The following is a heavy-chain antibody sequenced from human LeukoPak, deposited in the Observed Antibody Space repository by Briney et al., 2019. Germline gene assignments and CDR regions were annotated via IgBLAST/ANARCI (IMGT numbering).Heavy chain of an antibody. V-gene: IGHV3-53*01. CDR2: IYSGGST. J-gene: IGHJ4*02. CDR1: AFTFSRYW. Sequence: GGSLRLSCAASAFTFSRYWTTWVRQAPGKGLEWVSVIYSGGSTYYADSVKGRFTISRDNSKNTLYLQMNSLRAEDTAVYYCARDLMGIAYRGAFYYWGQGTLVTVSS. D-gene: IGHD6-13*01. CDR3: ARDLMGIAYRGAFYY.